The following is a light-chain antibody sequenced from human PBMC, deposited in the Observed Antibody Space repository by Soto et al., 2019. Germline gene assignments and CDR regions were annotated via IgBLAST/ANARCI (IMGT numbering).Light chain of an antibody. CDR2: DVS. V-gene: IGLV2-11*01. J-gene: IGLJ1*01. Sequence: QSVLTQPRSVSGSPGQSVTISCTGTSSDVGGYNYVSWYQQHPGKAPKLRIYDVSKRPSGVPDRFSGSKSGNTASLTISGLQAEDEADYYCSSYTSDSTYVFGTGTKVTVL. CDR1: SSDVGGYNY. CDR3: SSYTSDSTYV.